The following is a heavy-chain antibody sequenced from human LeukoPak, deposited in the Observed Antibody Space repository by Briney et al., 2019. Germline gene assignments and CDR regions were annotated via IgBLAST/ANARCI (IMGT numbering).Heavy chain of an antibody. J-gene: IGHJ4*02. CDR3: ARDTKRFQKYYFDY. D-gene: IGHD3-3*01. Sequence: GGSLRLSCAASGFTFSDYYISWIRQAPGKGLEWISYISSSSSYTNYADSVKGRFTISRDNAKNSLYLQMNSLRAEDTAVYYCARDTKRFQKYYFDYWGQGTLVTVSS. CDR1: GFTFSDYY. V-gene: IGHV3-11*06. CDR2: ISSSSSYT.